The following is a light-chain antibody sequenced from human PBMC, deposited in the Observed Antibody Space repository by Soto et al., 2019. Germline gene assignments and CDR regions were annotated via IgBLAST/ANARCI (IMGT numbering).Light chain of an antibody. CDR3: QQYGDSPLT. Sequence: IVFSQGPGTLYLSTGERAALSCRASQTVSGSYVDWYQQKPGQTPRLFTYGASGRDTGIRERFSSSGAGAGFTHPNRRLEREDIPVDHCQQYGDSPLTFGGGTKGEI. CDR2: GAS. J-gene: IGKJ4*01. V-gene: IGKV3-20*01. CDR1: QTVSGSY.